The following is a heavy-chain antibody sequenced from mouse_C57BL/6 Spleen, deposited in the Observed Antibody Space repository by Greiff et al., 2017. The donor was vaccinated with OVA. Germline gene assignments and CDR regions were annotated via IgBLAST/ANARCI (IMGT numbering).Heavy chain of an antibody. D-gene: IGHD1-1*01. CDR1: GYTFTSYW. CDR3: TSYYYGSSSYAMDY. J-gene: IGHJ4*01. Sequence: DVKLQESGTVLARPGASVKMSCKTSGYTFTSYWMHWVKQRPGQGLEWIGAIYPGNSDTSYNQKFKGKAKLTAVTSASTAYMELSSLTNEDSAVYYCTSYYYGSSSYAMDYWGQGTSVTVSS. V-gene: IGHV1-5*01. CDR2: IYPGNSDT.